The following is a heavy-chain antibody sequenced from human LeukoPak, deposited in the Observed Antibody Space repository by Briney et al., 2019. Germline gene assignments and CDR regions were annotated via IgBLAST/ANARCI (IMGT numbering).Heavy chain of an antibody. CDR2: ISWNSGSI. V-gene: IGHV3-9*01. D-gene: IGHD5-18*01. Sequence: GGSLRLSCAASGFTFSTYGMNWVRQAPGKGLEWVSGISWNSGSIGYADSVKGRFTISRDNAKNSLYLQMNSLRAEDTALYYCAKDIRDTAQGGGMDVWGQGTTVTVSS. J-gene: IGHJ6*02. CDR3: AKDIRDTAQGGGMDV. CDR1: GFTFSTYG.